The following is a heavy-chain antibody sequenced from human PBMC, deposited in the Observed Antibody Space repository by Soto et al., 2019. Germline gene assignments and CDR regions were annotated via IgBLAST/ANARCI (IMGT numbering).Heavy chain of an antibody. D-gene: IGHD3-10*01. CDR2: IYYSGST. J-gene: IGHJ4*02. Sequence: SETLSLTCTVSGGSISSYYWSWIRQPPGKGLEWIGYIYYSGSTNYNPSLKSRVTISVDTSKNQFSLKLSSVTAADTAVYYCARSYPGVIGSYYFDYWGQGTLVTVSS. CDR3: ARSYPGVIGSYYFDY. CDR1: GGSISSYY. V-gene: IGHV4-59*08.